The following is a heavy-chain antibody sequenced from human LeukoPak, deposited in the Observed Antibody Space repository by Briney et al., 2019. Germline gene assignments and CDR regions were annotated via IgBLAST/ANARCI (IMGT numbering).Heavy chain of an antibody. CDR3: ARPNYYDSSGYYYPAAFDI. CDR2: INPNSGGT. V-gene: IGHV1-2*02. D-gene: IGHD3-22*01. J-gene: IGHJ3*02. Sequence: ASVKVSCKASGYTFTGYYMHWVRQAPGQGLEWMGWINPNSGGTNYAQKFQGRVTMTRDTSISTAYMELSRLRSDDTAVYYCARPNYYDSSGYYYPAAFDIWGKGQWSPSLQ. CDR1: GYTFTGYY.